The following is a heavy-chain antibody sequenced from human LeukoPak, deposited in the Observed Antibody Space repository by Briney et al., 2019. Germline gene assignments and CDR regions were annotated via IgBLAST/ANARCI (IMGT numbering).Heavy chain of an antibody. Sequence: ASVKVSCKASGYTFTGYYMHWVRQAPGQGLEWMGWINPNSGGTNYAQKFQGRVTMTRDTSISTAYMELSRLRSDDTAVYYCARVVGAIYSNAFDIWDQGTMVTVSS. CDR2: INPNSGGT. CDR3: ARVVGAIYSNAFDI. J-gene: IGHJ3*02. D-gene: IGHD1-26*01. CDR1: GYTFTGYY. V-gene: IGHV1-2*02.